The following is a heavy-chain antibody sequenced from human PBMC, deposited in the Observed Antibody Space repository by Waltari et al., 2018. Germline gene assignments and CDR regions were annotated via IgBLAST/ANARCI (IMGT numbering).Heavy chain of an antibody. J-gene: IGHJ1*01. D-gene: IGHD1-1*01. CDR1: GFTFGNFA. Sequence: LESGGGLVQPGGSLTLSCAASGFTFGNFAMNWGRQAPGKGVEWVSVISGSSAARHYADSLKGRFTVSRDNSNSTLYLQMNRLTADDTAIYYCAKAPDQLPYLESWGRGTLVTVSS. CDR2: ISGSSAAR. CDR3: AKAPDQLPYLES. V-gene: IGHV3-23*01.